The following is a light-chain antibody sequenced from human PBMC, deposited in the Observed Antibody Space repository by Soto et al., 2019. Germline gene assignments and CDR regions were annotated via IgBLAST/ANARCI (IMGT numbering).Light chain of an antibody. CDR1: SSNIGSNT. CDR2: SNN. Sequence: QSALTQPPSASGTPGQRVTISCSGSSSNIGSNTVNWYQQLPGTAPKLLICSNNQRPSGVPDRFSGSKSGTSASLAVSGLQSEDEADYYCAAWDYSLNGYVFGTGNKVTVL. V-gene: IGLV1-44*01. CDR3: AAWDYSLNGYV. J-gene: IGLJ1*01.